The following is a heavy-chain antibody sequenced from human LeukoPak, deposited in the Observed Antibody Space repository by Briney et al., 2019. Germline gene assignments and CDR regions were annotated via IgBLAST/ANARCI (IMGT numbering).Heavy chain of an antibody. CDR2: ISGSGGST. CDR1: GFTFSSYA. CDR3: TTDSLYGSPPGGY. Sequence: GGSLRLSCAASGFTFSSYAMSWVRQAPGKGLEWVSAISGSGGSTYYADSVKGRFTISRDNSKNTLYLQMNSLRAEDTAVYYCTTDSLYGSPPGGYWGQGTLVTVSS. D-gene: IGHD3-10*01. V-gene: IGHV3-23*01. J-gene: IGHJ4*02.